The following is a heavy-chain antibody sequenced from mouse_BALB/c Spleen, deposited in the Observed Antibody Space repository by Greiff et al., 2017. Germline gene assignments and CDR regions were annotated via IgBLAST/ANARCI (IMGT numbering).Heavy chain of an antibody. Sequence: EVKLQESGGGLVQPGGSRKLSCAASGFTFSSFGMHWVRQAPEKGLEWVAYISSGSSTIYYADTVKGRFTISRDNPKNTLFLQMTSLRSEDTAMYYCARGGRGSSSAWFAYWGQGTLVTVSA. CDR3: ARGGRGSSSAWFAY. J-gene: IGHJ3*01. V-gene: IGHV5-17*02. D-gene: IGHD1-1*01. CDR2: ISSGSSTI. CDR1: GFTFSSFG.